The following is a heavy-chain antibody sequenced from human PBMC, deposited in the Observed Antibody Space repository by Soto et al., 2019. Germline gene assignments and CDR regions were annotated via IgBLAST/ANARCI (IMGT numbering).Heavy chain of an antibody. J-gene: IGHJ4*02. CDR2: IFSSDDK. Sequence: QVTLKEAGPVLVKPTETLTLTCTVSGFSLNTDGMGVSWIRQPPGKALEWLAQIFSSDDKSYSASLKSRLSISQDSSGSQVVLSVTNMDPVDTATYYCARIRGYESLVPVDYWGQGILVPVSS. D-gene: IGHD5-12*01. CDR1: GFSLNTDGMG. CDR3: ARIRGYESLVPVDY. V-gene: IGHV2-26*01.